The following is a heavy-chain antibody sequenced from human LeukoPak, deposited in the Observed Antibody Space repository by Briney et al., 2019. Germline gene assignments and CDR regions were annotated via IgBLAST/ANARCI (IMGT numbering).Heavy chain of an antibody. D-gene: IGHD3-16*01. CDR1: GDSISSGYY. J-gene: IGHJ6*03. CDR2: MYYSGST. CDR3: ARTLRWFPQGTFYNFYMDV. V-gene: IGHV4-38-2*01. Sequence: SETLSLTCAVSGDSISSGYYWGWIRQPPGKGLEWIGSMYYSGSTYYNPSLKSRVSISVDTSKNQFSLKLSSVTAADTAVYYCARTLRWFPQGTFYNFYMDVWGKGTTVTVSS.